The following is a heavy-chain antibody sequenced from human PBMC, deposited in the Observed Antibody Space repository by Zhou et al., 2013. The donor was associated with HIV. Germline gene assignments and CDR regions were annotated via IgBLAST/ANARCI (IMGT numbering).Heavy chain of an antibody. CDR1: GYSFTSHG. Sequence: QVHLVQSGAEVKKPGSSVKVSCKASGYSFTSHGISWVRQAPGQGLEWMGRISVYNGKTNYAQKFQGRVTMTXDTSTSTAYMELRSLRSDDTAVYYCASYYGDGFDNWGQGTLVTVSS. V-gene: IGHV1-18*01. D-gene: IGHD4-17*01. J-gene: IGHJ4*02. CDR2: ISVYNGKT. CDR3: ASYYGDGFDN.